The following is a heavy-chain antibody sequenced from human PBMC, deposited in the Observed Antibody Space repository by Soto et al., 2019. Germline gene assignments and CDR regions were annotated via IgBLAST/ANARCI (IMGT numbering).Heavy chain of an antibody. CDR3: ARKHSLDYIRWGLDP. V-gene: IGHV1-18*01. J-gene: IGHJ5*02. Sequence: ASVKVSCKTSGYIFNHYGINWVRQAPGQGLEWVGWIAPFNGKTSSLQRLQDRISMTIDTSASTAYLEVRSLTSDDTATYYCARKHSLDYIRWGLDPWGQGTLVTVSS. D-gene: IGHD4-4*01. CDR2: IAPFNGKT. CDR1: GYIFNHYG.